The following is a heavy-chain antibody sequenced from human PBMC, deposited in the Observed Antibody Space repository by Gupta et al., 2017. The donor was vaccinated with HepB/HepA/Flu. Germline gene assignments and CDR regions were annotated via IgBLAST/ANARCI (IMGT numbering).Heavy chain of an antibody. D-gene: IGHD1-14*01. V-gene: IGHV2-5*02. CDR1: ALSLSAGALG. J-gene: IGHJ4*02. CDR2: IYGGDDK. CDR3: ARRGRTNGSDS. Sequence: TLKVPGPPLVNPTQTLTLTCTVSALSLSAGALGVGWIRQPPGRALECLAFIYGGDDKSYSPSLRNRLTIAKDTCTSQMVLTMTNMDPVDTATYFGARRGRTNGSDSWGQGTLVTVSS.